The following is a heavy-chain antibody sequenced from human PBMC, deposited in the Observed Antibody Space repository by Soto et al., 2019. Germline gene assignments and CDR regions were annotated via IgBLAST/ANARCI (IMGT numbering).Heavy chain of an antibody. J-gene: IGHJ6*02. CDR2: IYYSGST. Sequence: QVQLQESGPGLVKPSETLSLTCTVSGGSISSYYWSWIRQPPGKGLEWIGYIYYSGSTNYNPSLKRRVTRSVDTSKHQFALKLSSVTAADTAVYYCASLVCSSTSCYGGGYYYGMDVWGQGTTVTVSS. CDR3: ASLVCSSTSCYGGGYYYGMDV. D-gene: IGHD2-2*01. V-gene: IGHV4-59*01. CDR1: GGSISSYY.